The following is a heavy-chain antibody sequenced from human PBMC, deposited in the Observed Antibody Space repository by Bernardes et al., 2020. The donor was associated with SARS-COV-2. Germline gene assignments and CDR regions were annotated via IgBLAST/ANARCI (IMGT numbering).Heavy chain of an antibody. Sequence: SETLSLTCAVSGYSISSGYYWGWIRQPPGKGLEWIGSIYHSGSTYYNPSLKSRVTISVDTSKNQFSLKLSSVTAADTAVYYCARVVVIKGRAFDIWGQGKMVTVSS. CDR3: ARVVVIKGRAFDI. J-gene: IGHJ3*02. V-gene: IGHV4-38-2*01. CDR1: GYSISSGYY. CDR2: IYHSGST. D-gene: IGHD3-22*01.